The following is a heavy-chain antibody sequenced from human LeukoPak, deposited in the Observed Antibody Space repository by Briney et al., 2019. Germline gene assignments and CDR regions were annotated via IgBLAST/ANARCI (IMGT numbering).Heavy chain of an antibody. CDR3: ARESYCSGGTCYSGTYYYYYGMDV. V-gene: IGHV3-7*01. Sequence: GGSLRLSCAASGFTFSGYWMSWVRQAPGKGLEWVANIKQDESEEYYVDSVEGRFTISRDNAKNSLYLQMNSLRAEDTAVYYCARESYCSGGTCYSGTYYYYYGMDVWGQRTTVTVSS. CDR2: IKQDESEE. CDR1: GFTFSGYW. J-gene: IGHJ6*02. D-gene: IGHD2-15*01.